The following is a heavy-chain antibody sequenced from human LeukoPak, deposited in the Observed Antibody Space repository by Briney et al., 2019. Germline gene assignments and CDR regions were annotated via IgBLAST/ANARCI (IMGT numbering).Heavy chain of an antibody. D-gene: IGHD1-26*01. CDR1: GFTFSSYW. CDR2: IKQDGSEK. V-gene: IGHV3-7*01. J-gene: IGHJ4*02. CDR3: ARVGASTGAY. Sequence: GGSLRLSCAASGFTFSSYWTSWVRQAPGKGLEWVANIKQDGSEKYYVDSVKGRFTISRDNAKNTLYLQMNSLRPEDTAVYYCARVGASTGAYWGQGTLVNVSS.